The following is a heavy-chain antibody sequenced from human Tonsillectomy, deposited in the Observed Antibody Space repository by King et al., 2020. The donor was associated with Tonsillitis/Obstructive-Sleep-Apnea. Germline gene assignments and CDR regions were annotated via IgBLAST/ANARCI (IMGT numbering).Heavy chain of an antibody. J-gene: IGHJ4*02. CDR1: GFAVSDYY. D-gene: IGHD3-10*01. V-gene: IGHV3-53*01. CDR2: LYSGGST. Sequence: VKLVESGGGKIQPGGSLRLSCEASGFAVSDYYMNWVRQAPGKGLEWVSVLYSGGSTYYADSVKGRFTVSRDHSRNTLFLQLNSLRVNDTAVYFCARAEVPVVIDSGGQGILVTVSS. CDR3: ARAEVPVVIDS.